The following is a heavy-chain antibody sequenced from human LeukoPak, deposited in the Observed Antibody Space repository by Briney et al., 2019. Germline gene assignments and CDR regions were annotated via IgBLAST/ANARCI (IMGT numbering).Heavy chain of an antibody. D-gene: IGHD5-24*01. J-gene: IGHJ4*02. CDR3: AKEKGDGLPFDY. Sequence: GGSLRLSCSASGFTFRNYGMAWVRQAPGKGLDFVSAVNAKGDVTFYADSVKGRFTMSRDNSKNTLYLQMNSLRAEDTAVYYCAKEKGDGLPFDYWGQGTLITVSS. CDR2: VNAKGDVT. V-gene: IGHV3-23*01. CDR1: GFTFRNYG.